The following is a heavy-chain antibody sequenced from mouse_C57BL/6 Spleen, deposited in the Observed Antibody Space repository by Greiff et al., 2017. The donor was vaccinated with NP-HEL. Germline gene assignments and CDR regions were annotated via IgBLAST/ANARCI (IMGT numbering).Heavy chain of an antibody. CDR1: GFTFSDYG. CDR2: ISSGSSTI. V-gene: IGHV5-17*01. D-gene: IGHD1-1*01. CDR3: ARAGSSSFDV. Sequence: EVHLVESGGGLVKPGGSLKLSCAASGFTFSDYGMHWVRQAPEKGLEWVAYISSGSSTIYYADTVKGRFTISRDNAKNTLFLQMTSLRSEDTAMYYCARAGSSSFDVWGTGTTVTVSS. J-gene: IGHJ1*03.